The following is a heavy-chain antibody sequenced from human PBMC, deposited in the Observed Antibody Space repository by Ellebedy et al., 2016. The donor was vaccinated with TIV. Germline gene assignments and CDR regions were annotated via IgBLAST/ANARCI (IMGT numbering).Heavy chain of an antibody. J-gene: IGHJ4*02. D-gene: IGHD6-19*01. V-gene: IGHV3-30-3*01. Sequence: GESLKISXAASGFTFSSYAMHWVRQAQGKGLEWMAFLSYDENTKFYADSVRGRFTISRDITNHTLSLQMNSLRSDDTAIYYCGRDRSLSAWYGTLDFWGQGTLVTVSS. CDR2: LSYDENTK. CDR1: GFTFSSYA. CDR3: GRDRSLSAWYGTLDF.